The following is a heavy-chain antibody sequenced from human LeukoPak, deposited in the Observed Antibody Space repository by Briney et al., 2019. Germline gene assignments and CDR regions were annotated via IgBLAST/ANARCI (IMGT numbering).Heavy chain of an antibody. V-gene: IGHV3-30*03. CDR2: ISYDGSDK. D-gene: IGHD4-17*01. Sequence: GRSLRLSCAASGFTFSTYRMHWVRQAPGRGLKWVALISYDGSDKYYAESVKGRLSISRDNSKNTLFLQMNSLRADDTAVYYCARDSYGDYYFDYWGQGTLVTVSS. CDR3: ARDSYGDYYFDY. CDR1: GFTFSTYR. J-gene: IGHJ4*02.